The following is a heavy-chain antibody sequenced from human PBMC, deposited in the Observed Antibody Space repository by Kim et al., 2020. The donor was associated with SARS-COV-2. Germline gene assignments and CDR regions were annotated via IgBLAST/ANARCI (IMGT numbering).Heavy chain of an antibody. CDR2: IRISDGAI. CDR1: GFTFSDYS. J-gene: IGHJ4*02. D-gene: IGHD2-21*01. Sequence: GGSLRLSCAASGFTFSDYSMNWVRQAQGKGLEWISYIRISDGAIFYADSVRGRFTISTDNAKNSLYLQMNSLRAEDTAVYYCARDLGYSFDYWGQGSLVT. CDR3: ARDLGYSFDY. V-gene: IGHV3-48*04.